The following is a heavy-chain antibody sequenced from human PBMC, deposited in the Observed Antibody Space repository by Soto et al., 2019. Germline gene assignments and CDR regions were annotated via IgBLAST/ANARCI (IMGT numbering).Heavy chain of an antibody. Sequence: GGSLRLSCAASGFTFSSYAMSWVRQAPGKGLEWVSAISGSGGSTYYADSVKGRFTISRDNSKNTLYLQMNSLRAEDTAVYYCAKDEGYSGYPLLNPSHPKWVDYWGQGTLVTVSS. D-gene: IGHD5-12*01. V-gene: IGHV3-23*01. CDR1: GFTFSSYA. J-gene: IGHJ4*02. CDR3: AKDEGYSGYPLLNPSHPKWVDY. CDR2: ISGSGGST.